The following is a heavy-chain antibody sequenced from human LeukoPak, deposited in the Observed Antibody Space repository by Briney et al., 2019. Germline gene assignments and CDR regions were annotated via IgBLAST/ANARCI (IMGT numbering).Heavy chain of an antibody. CDR1: GFTFSHAW. CDR2: IKSEDTGGTK. Sequence: GGSLRLSCRASGFTFSHAWMTWVRQAPGKGLEWVGRIKSEDTGGTKDCAAPVKDRFTISRDDLNDTVYLEINSLKTEDTAVYYCATANFDESGYYFGPLGHWGQGALVTVSS. J-gene: IGHJ4*02. CDR3: ATANFDESGYYFGPLGH. V-gene: IGHV3-15*01. D-gene: IGHD3-3*01.